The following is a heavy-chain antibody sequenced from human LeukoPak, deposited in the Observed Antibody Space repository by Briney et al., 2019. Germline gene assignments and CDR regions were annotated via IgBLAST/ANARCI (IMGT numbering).Heavy chain of an antibody. Sequence: PSETLSLTCAVSGYSISSGYYWGWIRQPPGKGLEWIGGIYHSGSTYYNPSLKSRVTISVDTSKNQFSLKLSSVTAADTAVYCCARLEGTIFGVVDFWGQGTLVTVSS. CDR3: ARLEGTIFGVVDF. J-gene: IGHJ4*02. CDR1: GYSISSGYY. D-gene: IGHD3-3*01. CDR2: IYHSGST. V-gene: IGHV4-38-2*01.